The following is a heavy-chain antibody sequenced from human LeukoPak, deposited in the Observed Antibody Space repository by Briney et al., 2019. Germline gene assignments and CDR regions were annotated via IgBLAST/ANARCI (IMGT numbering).Heavy chain of an antibody. V-gene: IGHV4-39*07. CDR1: GGSISSSSYY. Sequence: SETLSLTCTVSGGSISSSSYYWGWIRQPPGKGLEWIGSIYYSGSTYYNPSLKSRVTISVDTSKNQFSLKLSSVTAADTAVYYCANYGVLTDYHYFDYWGQGTLVTVSS. D-gene: IGHD3-9*01. CDR3: ANYGVLTDYHYFDY. CDR2: IYYSGST. J-gene: IGHJ4*02.